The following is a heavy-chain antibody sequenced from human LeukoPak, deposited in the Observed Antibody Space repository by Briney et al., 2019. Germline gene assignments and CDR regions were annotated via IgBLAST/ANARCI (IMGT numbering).Heavy chain of an antibody. Sequence: SETLSLTCAVSGGAMNSYYWSWIRQPAGKGLEWIGRIFASGGTNYNPSLQSRVTMSVDKSKKQFSLRLSSVTAADTAVYYCASVVFGSGSYVHYWGQGTLVTVSS. V-gene: IGHV4-4*07. CDR3: ASVVFGSGSYVHY. CDR2: IFASGGT. J-gene: IGHJ4*02. CDR1: GGAMNSYY. D-gene: IGHD3-10*01.